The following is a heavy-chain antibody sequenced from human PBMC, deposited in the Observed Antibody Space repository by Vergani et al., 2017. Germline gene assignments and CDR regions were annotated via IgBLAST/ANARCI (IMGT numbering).Heavy chain of an antibody. J-gene: IGHJ3*02. CDR2: IWYDGSNK. CDR1: GFTFSSYG. V-gene: IGHV3-33*01. CDR3: ARDSQQLGDAFDI. Sequence: QVQLVESGGGVVQPGRSLRLSCAASGFTFSSYGMHWVRQAPGKGLEWVAVIWYDGSNKYYADSVKGRFTISRDNSKNTLYLQMNSLRAGDTAVYYCARDSQQLGDAFDIWGQGTMVTVSS. D-gene: IGHD6-13*01.